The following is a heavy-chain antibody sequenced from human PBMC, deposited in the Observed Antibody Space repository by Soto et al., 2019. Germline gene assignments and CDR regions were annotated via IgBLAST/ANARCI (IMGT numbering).Heavy chain of an antibody. V-gene: IGHV3-7*01. J-gene: IGHJ4*02. CDR1: GFTFSSYW. Sequence: GGSLRLSCGGSGFTFSSYWMSWIRQAPGKGLEWVAIIKEDGSEKYYVDSVKGRFTISGDNAKNSLYLQMNSLRAEDTAVYYCARDQPGPTSYWGQGTLVTVSS. CDR3: ARDQPGPTSY. CDR2: IKEDGSEK.